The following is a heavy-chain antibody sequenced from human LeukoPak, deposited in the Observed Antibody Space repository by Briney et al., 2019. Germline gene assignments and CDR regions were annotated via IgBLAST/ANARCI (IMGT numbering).Heavy chain of an antibody. CDR3: ARCSSTSCYYVY. Sequence: SETLSLTCTVSGGSISSYYWSWFRQPPGKGLEWIGYIYYSGSTNYNPSLKSRVTISVDTSKNQFSLKLSSVTAADTAVYYCARCSSTSCYYVYWGQGTLVTVSS. CDR2: IYYSGST. D-gene: IGHD2-2*01. V-gene: IGHV4-59*01. CDR1: GGSISSYY. J-gene: IGHJ4*02.